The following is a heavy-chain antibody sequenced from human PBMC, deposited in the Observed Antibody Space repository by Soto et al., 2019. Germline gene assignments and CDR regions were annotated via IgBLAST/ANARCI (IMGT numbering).Heavy chain of an antibody. D-gene: IGHD2-15*01. J-gene: IGHJ6*02. Sequence: QVQLVQSGAEVKKPGSSVKVSCKAPGGTFSSYAISWVRQAPGQGLEWMGGIIPIFGTAKYAQKFQGRVTIPADESTSTGYTELSSLRSEDTAVYYCARSQGGSSSLDIYYYYYYGMDVWGQGTTVTVSS. CDR1: GGTFSSYA. V-gene: IGHV1-69*01. CDR2: IIPIFGTA. CDR3: ARSQGGSSSLDIYYYYYYGMDV.